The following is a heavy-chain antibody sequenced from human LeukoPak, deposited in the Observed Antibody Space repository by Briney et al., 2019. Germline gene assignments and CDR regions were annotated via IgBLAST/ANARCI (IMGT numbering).Heavy chain of an antibody. D-gene: IGHD5-18*01. CDR2: IYYSGST. CDR1: GGSISSYY. Sequence: PSETLSVTCTVSGGSISSYYWSWIRQPPGNGLEWIGYIYYSGSTNYNPSLKSRVTISVDTSKNQFSLKLSSVTAADTAVYYCAREYSYGNFDYWGQGTLVTVSS. J-gene: IGHJ4*02. V-gene: IGHV4-59*01. CDR3: AREYSYGNFDY.